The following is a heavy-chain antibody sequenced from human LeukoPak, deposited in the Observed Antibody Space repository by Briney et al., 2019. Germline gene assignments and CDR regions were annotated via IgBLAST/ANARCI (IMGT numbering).Heavy chain of an antibody. CDR1: GGSFSGYY. CDR3: ARDELGVSY. J-gene: IGHJ4*02. CDR2: INHSGTT. D-gene: IGHD1-26*01. Sequence: SETLSLTCAVYGGSFSGYYWNWIRQPPGKGLEWIGEINHSGTTNYNPSLKSRVTWSVDTSKNQFSLKLTSVTAADTAVYYCARDELGVSYWGQGTLVIVSS. V-gene: IGHV4-34*01.